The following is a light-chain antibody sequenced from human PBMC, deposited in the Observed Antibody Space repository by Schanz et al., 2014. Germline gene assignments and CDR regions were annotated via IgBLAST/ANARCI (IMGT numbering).Light chain of an antibody. CDR1: SSDVGGYNS. CDR3: SSYTSSSSLPWV. Sequence: QSALTQPASMSGSPGQSVTISCTGTSSDVGGYNSVSWYQHHPGKAPKLIIYDVSNRPSGVSNRFSGSKSGNTASLTISGLQADDEAYYYCSSYTSSSSLPWVFGGGTKLTVL. CDR2: DVS. V-gene: IGLV2-14*03. J-gene: IGLJ3*02.